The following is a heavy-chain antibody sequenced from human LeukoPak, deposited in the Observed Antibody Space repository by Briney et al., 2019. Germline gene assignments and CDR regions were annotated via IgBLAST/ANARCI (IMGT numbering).Heavy chain of an antibody. D-gene: IGHD2-15*01. V-gene: IGHV3-30-3*01. CDR3: AREHLLHPSFDY. CDR1: GFTFSSYA. J-gene: IGHJ4*02. CDR2: ISYDGSNK. Sequence: GGSLRLSCAASGFTFSSYAMHWVRQAPGKGLEWVAVISYDGSNKYYADSVKGRFTISRDNSKNTLYLQMNSLRAEDTAVYYCAREHLLHPSFDYWGQGTLVTVSS.